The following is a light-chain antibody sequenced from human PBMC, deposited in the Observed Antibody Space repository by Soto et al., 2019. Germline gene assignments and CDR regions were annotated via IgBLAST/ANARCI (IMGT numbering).Light chain of an antibody. CDR3: QQRTDRPPWT. Sequence: EIVFTQSPATLSLSPGERATLSCRASQSISLAIAWYQHKPGQAPRLLIFDASQRATGIPARFRGSGSGTDFTLSISSLEPEDFAVYYCQQRTDRPPWTFGQGTRLEI. J-gene: IGKJ5*01. CDR2: DAS. V-gene: IGKV3-11*01. CDR1: QSISLA.